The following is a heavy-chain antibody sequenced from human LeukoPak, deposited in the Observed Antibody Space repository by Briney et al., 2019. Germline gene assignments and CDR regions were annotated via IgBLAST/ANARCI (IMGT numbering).Heavy chain of an antibody. D-gene: IGHD2-2*02. J-gene: IGHJ6*04. CDR1: GGSFRGYY. CDR2: INHSGST. CDR3: ARLGIVVVPASISRMDV. V-gene: IGHV4-34*01. Sequence: SETLSLTCAVYGGSFRGYYWSWIRQPPGKGLEWIGEINHSGSTNYNPSLKSRVTISVDTSKNQFSLKLSSVTVADTAVYYCARLGIVVVPASISRMDVWGKGTTVTVSS.